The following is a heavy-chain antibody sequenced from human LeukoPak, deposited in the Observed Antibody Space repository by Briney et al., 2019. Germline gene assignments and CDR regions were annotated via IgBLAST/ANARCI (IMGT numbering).Heavy chain of an antibody. CDR2: IYYSGSA. CDR1: GYSISSSHW. J-gene: IGHJ3*02. V-gene: IGHV4-28*03. Sequence: PSETLSLTCDVPGYSISSSHWWGWFRQPPGKGLEWIGYIYYSGSAYYNTSLNSRITMSVDTSKNQFSLKLSSVTAADTAVYYCARDKDAFDIWGQGTMVTVSS. CDR3: ARDKDAFDI.